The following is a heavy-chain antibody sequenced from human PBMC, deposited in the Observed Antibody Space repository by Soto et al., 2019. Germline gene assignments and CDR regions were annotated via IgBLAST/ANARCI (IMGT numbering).Heavy chain of an antibody. CDR2: IWYDGSNK. D-gene: IGHD5-18*01. CDR3: ARDWYGGYSYGYSYYYYGMDV. V-gene: IGHV3-33*01. CDR1: GFTFSSYG. Sequence: GGSLRLSCAASGFTFSSYGMHWVRQAPGKGLEWVAVIWYDGSNKYYADSVKGRFTISRDNSKNTLYLQMNSLRAEDTAVYYCARDWYGGYSYGYSYYYYGMDVWGQGTTVTVSS. J-gene: IGHJ6*02.